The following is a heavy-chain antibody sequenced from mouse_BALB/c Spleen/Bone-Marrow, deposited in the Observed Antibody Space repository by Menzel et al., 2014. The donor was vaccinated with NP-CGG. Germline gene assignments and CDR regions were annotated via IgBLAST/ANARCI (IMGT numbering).Heavy chain of an antibody. Sequence: CRTSGYTFTEYTMHWVKQGHGKSLEWIGGVNPNNGGTIYNQKFKGKATLTVDKSSSTAYMELRSLTSEDSAVYYCARKDYGYNYVMDYWGQGTSVTVSS. CDR3: ARKDYGYNYVMDY. D-gene: IGHD1-2*01. J-gene: IGHJ4*01. CDR1: GYTFTEYT. V-gene: IGHV1-18*01. CDR2: VNPNNGGT.